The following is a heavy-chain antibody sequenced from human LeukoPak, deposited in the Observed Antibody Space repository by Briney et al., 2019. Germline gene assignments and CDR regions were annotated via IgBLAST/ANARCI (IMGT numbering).Heavy chain of an antibody. J-gene: IGHJ4*02. CDR2: IDKTTYPT. Sequence: GGSLRLSCAASGFIFSDYGMGWVRQAPGKGLEWVSTIDKTTYPTFYADSVKGRFTISRDNSKNTLYLQMNSLRTEDTAVYFCAKFEGATIPGWFNDYWGQGILVTVSS. V-gene: IGHV3-23*05. CDR3: AKFEGATIPGWFNDY. D-gene: IGHD6-19*01. CDR1: GFIFSDYG.